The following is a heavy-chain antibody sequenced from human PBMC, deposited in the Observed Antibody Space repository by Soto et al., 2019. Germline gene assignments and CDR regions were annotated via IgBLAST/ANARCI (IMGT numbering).Heavy chain of an antibody. Sequence: SGPTLVNPTETLTLTCTVSGFSLSNARMGVSWIRQPPGKALEWLAHIFSNDEKSYSTSLKSRLTISKDTSKSQVVLTMTNMDPVDTATYYCARIDYYDSSGYSNNAFDIWGQGTMVTVSS. CDR3: ARIDYYDSSGYSNNAFDI. J-gene: IGHJ3*02. D-gene: IGHD3-22*01. V-gene: IGHV2-26*01. CDR1: GFSLSNARMG. CDR2: IFSNDEK.